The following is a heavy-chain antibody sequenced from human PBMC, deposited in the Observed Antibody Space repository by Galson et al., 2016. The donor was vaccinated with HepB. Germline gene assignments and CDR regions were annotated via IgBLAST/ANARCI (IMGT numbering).Heavy chain of an antibody. V-gene: IGHV4-39*07. CDR1: GDSITTNTYY. CDR3: VKEVGPRQGWFDP. J-gene: IGHJ3*01. Sequence: TLSLTCTVSGDSITTNTYYWGWIRQPPGKGLEWIGSISNSGTGIYNPSLESRVSILLDTSKNQFSLRLTSVTAADTAVYYCVKEVGPRQGWFDPWGQGTMVAVSS. D-gene: IGHD3-10*01. CDR2: ISNSGTG.